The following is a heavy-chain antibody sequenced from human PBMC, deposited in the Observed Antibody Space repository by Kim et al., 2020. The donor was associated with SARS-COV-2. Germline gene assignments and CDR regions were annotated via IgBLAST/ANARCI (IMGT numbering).Heavy chain of an antibody. D-gene: IGHD3-16*02. Sequence: NPYSADSVKGRCHISRGNSKNTLYLQMNSLRAEDTAVYYCARDSLNGMDVWGQGTTVTVSS. CDR3: ARDSLNGMDV. V-gene: IGHV3-53*01. CDR2: NP. J-gene: IGHJ6*02.